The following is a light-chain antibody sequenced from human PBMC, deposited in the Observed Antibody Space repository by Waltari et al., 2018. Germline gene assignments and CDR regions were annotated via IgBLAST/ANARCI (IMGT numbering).Light chain of an antibody. Sequence: EIVMTQSPATLSVSPGENATLSCRASQSVSINLAWYQQRPGQAPRLLIHGASTRATGIPARFSGSGSGTEFTLTISSLQSEDFAVYHCQQYNEWPRTFGQGTKVEIK. J-gene: IGKJ1*01. CDR3: QQYNEWPRT. CDR1: QSVSIN. CDR2: GAS. V-gene: IGKV3-15*01.